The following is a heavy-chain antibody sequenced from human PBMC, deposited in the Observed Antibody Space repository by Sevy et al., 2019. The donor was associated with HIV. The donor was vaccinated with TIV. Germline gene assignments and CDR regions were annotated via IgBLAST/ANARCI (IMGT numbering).Heavy chain of an antibody. CDR3: TRASLLGYCSTTSCYYAFDI. V-gene: IGHV3-21*01. CDR1: GITFSTSV. Sequence: GGSLRRSCNASGITFSTSVMNWVRQSPDRGLEWVSSISGDTYYTHYADSMRGRFIVSRDNAKNSLFLEMNSLTVEDTAVYYCTRASLLGYCSTTSCYYAFDIWGPGTVVTVS. CDR2: ISGDTYYT. J-gene: IGHJ3*02. D-gene: IGHD2-2*01.